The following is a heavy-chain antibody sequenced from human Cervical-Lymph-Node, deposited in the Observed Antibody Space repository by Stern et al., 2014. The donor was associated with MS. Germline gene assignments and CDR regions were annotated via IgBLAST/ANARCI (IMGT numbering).Heavy chain of an antibody. V-gene: IGHV5-51*01. CDR1: GYSFTTYW. CDR2: INPGDSDT. J-gene: IGHJ4*02. D-gene: IGHD3-16*01. CDR3: ARQGGGGVSIDY. Sequence: VQLVESGAEVKKPGESLKISCKGSGYSFTTYWIGWVRQMTGKGLEWMAIINPGDSDTRYSPSFQGQVTISVDKSINTAYLQWSSLTASDSAMYYCARQGGGGVSIDYWGQGTLVTVSS.